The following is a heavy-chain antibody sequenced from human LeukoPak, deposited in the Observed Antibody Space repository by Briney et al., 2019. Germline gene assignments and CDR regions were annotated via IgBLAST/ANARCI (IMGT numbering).Heavy chain of an antibody. V-gene: IGHV4-39*07. CDR3: ARHSRRYCSSTSCYNRGKGYYFDY. J-gene: IGHJ4*02. D-gene: IGHD2-2*02. CDR2: IYYSGST. Sequence: SETLSLTCTVSGGSISSSSYYWGWIRQPPGKGLEWIGSIYYSGSTYYNPSLKSRVTISVDTSKNQFSLKLSSVTAADTAVYYCARHSRRYCSSTSCYNRGKGYYFDYWGQGTLVTVSS. CDR1: GGSISSSSYY.